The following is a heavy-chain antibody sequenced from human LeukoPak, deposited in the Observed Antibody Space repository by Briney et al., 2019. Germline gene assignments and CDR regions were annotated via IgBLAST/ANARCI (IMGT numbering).Heavy chain of an antibody. V-gene: IGHV3-21*01. CDR2: ISSTSSYI. D-gene: IGHD3-3*01. CDR3: ARATTIFGVVRDTFDY. CDR1: GFTFNRYW. Sequence: GGSLRLSCAASGFTFNRYWMSWVRQAPGKGLEWVSSISSTSSYIYYADSVKGRFTISRDNPKNSLYLQMSSLRAEDTAMYYCARATTIFGVVRDTFDYWGQGTLVTVSS. J-gene: IGHJ4*02.